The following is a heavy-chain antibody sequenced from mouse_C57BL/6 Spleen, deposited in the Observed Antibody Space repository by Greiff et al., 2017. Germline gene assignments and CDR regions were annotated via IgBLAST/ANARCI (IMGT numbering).Heavy chain of an antibody. CDR2: IYPGDGDT. D-gene: IGHD1-1*01. J-gene: IGHJ1*03. V-gene: IGHV1-82*01. CDR3: ARRVITTVPYWYFDV. Sequence: QLKESGPELVKPGASVKISCKASGYAFSSSWMNWVKQRPGKGLEWIGRIYPGDGDTNYNGKFKGKATLTADKSSSTAYMQLSSLTSEDSAVYFCARRVITTVPYWYFDVWGTGTTVTVSS. CDR1: GYAFSSSW.